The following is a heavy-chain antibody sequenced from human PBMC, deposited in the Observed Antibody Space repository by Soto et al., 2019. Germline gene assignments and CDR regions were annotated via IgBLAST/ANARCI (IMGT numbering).Heavy chain of an antibody. CDR2: INPNSGGT. D-gene: IGHD5-18*01. CDR1: GYTFTGYY. CDR3: AREGGEIQLLLRYYYYYGMDV. V-gene: IGHV1-2*04. Sequence: QVQLVQSGAEVKKPGASVKVSCKASGYTFTGYYMHWVRQAPGQGLEWMGWINPNSGGTNYAQKFQGWVTMTRDTYISTAYMELSRLSSDDTAVYYCAREGGEIQLLLRYYYYYGMDVWGHGTTVTVSS. J-gene: IGHJ6*02.